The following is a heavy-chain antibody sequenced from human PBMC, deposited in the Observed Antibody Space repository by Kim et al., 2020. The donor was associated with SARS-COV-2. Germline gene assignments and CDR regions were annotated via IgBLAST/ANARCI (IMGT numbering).Heavy chain of an antibody. V-gene: IGHV1-69*01. J-gene: IGHJ4*02. Sequence: YARKFQGRVTITADESTSTAYTELSSLRSEDTAVYYCGREWGSGWHRLDYWGQGTLVTVSS. D-gene: IGHD6-19*01. CDR3: GREWGSGWHRLDY.